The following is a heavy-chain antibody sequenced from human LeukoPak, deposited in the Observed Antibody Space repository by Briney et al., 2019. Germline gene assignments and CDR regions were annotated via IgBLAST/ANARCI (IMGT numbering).Heavy chain of an antibody. Sequence: ASVKVSCKASGYTFTSYDISWVRQATGQGLEWMGWMNPNSGNTGYAQKFQGRVTMTRNTSISTAYMELSSLRSEDTAVYYRARERRYLGRFDPWGQGTLVTVSS. V-gene: IGHV1-8*01. CDR3: ARERRYLGRFDP. CDR2: MNPNSGNT. D-gene: IGHD3-9*01. CDR1: GYTFTSYD. J-gene: IGHJ5*02.